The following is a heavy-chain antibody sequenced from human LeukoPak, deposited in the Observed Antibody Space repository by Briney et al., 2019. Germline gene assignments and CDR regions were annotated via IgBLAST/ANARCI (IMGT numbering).Heavy chain of an antibody. D-gene: IGHD6-19*01. CDR1: GYTFTSYD. CDR2: MNPNSGNT. Sequence: GASVKVSCKASGYTFTSYDINWVRQATGQGLEWMGWMNPNSGNTGYAQKFQGRVTMTRNTSISTAYMELSSLRSEDTAVYYCARVPLSSGWPYDAFDIWGQGTMVTVSS. J-gene: IGHJ3*02. CDR3: ARVPLSSGWPYDAFDI. V-gene: IGHV1-8*01.